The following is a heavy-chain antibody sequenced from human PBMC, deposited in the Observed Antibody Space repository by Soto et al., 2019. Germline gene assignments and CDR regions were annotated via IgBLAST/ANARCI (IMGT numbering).Heavy chain of an antibody. CDR1: GFTFSSYD. CDR3: ARPRVRVGGPHFAY. Sequence: PGGSLRLSCAASGFTFSSYDMHWVRQATGKGLEWVSAIGTAGDTYYPGSVKGRFTISRENAKNSLYLQMNSLRAEDTAVYYCARPRVRVGGPHFAYWGQGTLVTVPS. CDR2: IGTAGDT. D-gene: IGHD3-22*01. V-gene: IGHV3-13*01. J-gene: IGHJ4*02.